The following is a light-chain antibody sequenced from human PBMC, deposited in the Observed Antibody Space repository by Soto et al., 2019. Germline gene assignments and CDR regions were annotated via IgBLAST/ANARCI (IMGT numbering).Light chain of an antibody. Sequence: DIRMTQSPSSLSASVGDRVTIACRASQSIDTHLNWYQQHPGKAPNALIYEASHLQSGVPSRFSGSGSGTDFTLTISSLQPDDSDTYYSQQTYSPPATFGQGTKVEIK. CDR1: QSIDTH. CDR3: QQTYSPPAT. CDR2: EAS. V-gene: IGKV1-39*01. J-gene: IGKJ1*01.